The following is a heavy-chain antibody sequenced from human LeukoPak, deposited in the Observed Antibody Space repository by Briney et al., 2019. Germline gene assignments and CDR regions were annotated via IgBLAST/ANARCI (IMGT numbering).Heavy chain of an antibody. CDR2: INWNGGST. Sequence: GGSLRLSCAASGFTFDDYGMSWVRQAPGKGREWVSGINWNGGSTGYADSVKGRFTISRDNAKNSLYLQMNSLRAEDTALYYCAREFATSYSSGWYWGYWGQGTLVTVSS. V-gene: IGHV3-20*04. D-gene: IGHD6-19*01. J-gene: IGHJ4*02. CDR3: AREFATSYSSGWYWGY. CDR1: GFTFDDYG.